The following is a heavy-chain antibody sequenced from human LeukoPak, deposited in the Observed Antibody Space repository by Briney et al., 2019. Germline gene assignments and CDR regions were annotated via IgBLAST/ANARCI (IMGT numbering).Heavy chain of an antibody. CDR3: ARLYGHYLDY. CDR2: IYPADSDT. D-gene: IGHD4-17*01. Sequence: GESLKISCKGSGYSFASNWIGWVRQMPGKGLEWLGIIYPADSDTRYSPSFQGQVTISADKSINTAFLQWSSLKASDTAMYYCARLYGHYLDYWGQGTLVTVSS. V-gene: IGHV5-51*01. J-gene: IGHJ4*02. CDR1: GYSFASNW.